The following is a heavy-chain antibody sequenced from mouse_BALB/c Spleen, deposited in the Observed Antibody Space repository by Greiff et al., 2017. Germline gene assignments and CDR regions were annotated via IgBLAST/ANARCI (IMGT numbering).Heavy chain of an antibody. V-gene: IGHV5-6*01. CDR1: GFTFSSYG. CDR2: ISSGGSYT. Sequence: EVQLVESGGDLVKPGGSLKLSCAASGFTFSSYGMSWVRQTPDKRLEWVATISSGGSYTYYPDSVKGRFTISRDNAKNTLYLQMSSLKSEDTAMYYCASDYYGSSSLDYWGQGTTLTVSS. J-gene: IGHJ2*01. CDR3: ASDYYGSSSLDY. D-gene: IGHD1-1*01.